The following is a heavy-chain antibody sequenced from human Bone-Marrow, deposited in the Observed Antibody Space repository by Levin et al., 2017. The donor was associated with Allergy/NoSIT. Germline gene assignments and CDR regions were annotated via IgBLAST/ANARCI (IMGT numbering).Heavy chain of an antibody. CDR1: GFTFSSFA. CDR2: ISGGGSTT. V-gene: IGHV3-23*01. CDR3: AKRGGHCSSTSCYVGDS. Sequence: PGESLKISCAASGFTFSSFAMSWVRQAPGKGLEWVSIISGGGSTTYYADSVKGRFTISRDNSKNTLFLQMNSLRAEDTAIYYCAKRGGHCSSTSCYVGDSWGQGTLVTVSS. J-gene: IGHJ4*02. D-gene: IGHD2-2*01.